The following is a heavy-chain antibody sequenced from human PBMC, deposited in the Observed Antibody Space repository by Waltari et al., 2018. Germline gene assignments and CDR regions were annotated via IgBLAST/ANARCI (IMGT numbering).Heavy chain of an antibody. J-gene: IGHJ4*02. Sequence: EVQLVECGGGLVQPGGSVRLSCVASGVTFRDHYMDWVRQAPGKGLEWVSRTKNKANSHITDYAASVKGRFIGSRDDSKNSLYLQMNNLKTEDTAVYYCARDTAAALDSWGQGTLVTVSS. V-gene: IGHV3-72*01. CDR1: GVTFRDHY. CDR3: ARDTAAALDS. CDR2: TKNKANSHIT. D-gene: IGHD2-2*01.